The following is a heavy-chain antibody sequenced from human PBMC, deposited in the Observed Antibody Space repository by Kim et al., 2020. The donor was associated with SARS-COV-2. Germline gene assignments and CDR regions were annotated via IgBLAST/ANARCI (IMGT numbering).Heavy chain of an antibody. D-gene: IGHD1-26*01. CDR3: ARDSAIVGGIGASDS. Sequence: GGSLRLSCAASGFTFRNYWMSWVRQAPGKGLEWVANIKQDGSEKHDVDSVKGRFTISRDNAKNSMYLQMNSLRAEDTAVYYCARDSAIVGGIGASDSWGQGTLVTVSS. CDR1: GFTFRNYW. J-gene: IGHJ4*02. CDR2: IKQDGSEK. V-gene: IGHV3-7*01.